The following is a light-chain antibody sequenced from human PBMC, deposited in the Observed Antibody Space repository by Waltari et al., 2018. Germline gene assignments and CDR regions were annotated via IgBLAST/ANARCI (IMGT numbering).Light chain of an antibody. J-gene: IGKJ4*01. CDR3: QHSHSAPLA. CDR2: AAS. V-gene: IGKV1-39*01. Sequence: DIQMTQSPSSLSASVGDRVTITCRASRAITNYVNWYQKRPGLAPKLLIYAASTLQGCVPTRFSGSGSGTDFTLTISSLQIEDFATYYCQHSHSAPLAFGGGTRLEI. CDR1: RAITNY.